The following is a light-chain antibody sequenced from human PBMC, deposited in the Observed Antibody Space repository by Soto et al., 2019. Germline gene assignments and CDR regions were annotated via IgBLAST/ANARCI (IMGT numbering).Light chain of an antibody. Sequence: QSVLTQPPSVSAAPGQKVTIYCSGSSSNIGKNYVSWYQQLPGTDPKLLIYENNRRPSGIPDRFSASRAGTSATLGITGLQTGDEADYYCGTWDDSPYAWVFAGGTKLTVL. J-gene: IGLJ3*02. CDR2: ENN. CDR3: GTWDDSPYAWV. CDR1: SSNIGKNY. V-gene: IGLV1-51*02.